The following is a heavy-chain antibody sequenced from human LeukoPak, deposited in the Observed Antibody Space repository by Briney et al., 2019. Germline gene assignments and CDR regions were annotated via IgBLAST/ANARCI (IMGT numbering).Heavy chain of an antibody. Sequence: PSETLSLTCAVYGGSFSGYYWSWIRQPPGKGLEWIGEINHSGSTNYNPSLESRVTISVDTSKNQFSLKLSSVTAADTAVYYCARGRSTTMIVVVISWGGRNYYFDYWGQGTLVTVSS. D-gene: IGHD3-22*01. CDR1: GGSFSGYY. J-gene: IGHJ4*02. CDR2: INHSGST. V-gene: IGHV4-34*01. CDR3: ARGRSTTMIVVVISWGGRNYYFDY.